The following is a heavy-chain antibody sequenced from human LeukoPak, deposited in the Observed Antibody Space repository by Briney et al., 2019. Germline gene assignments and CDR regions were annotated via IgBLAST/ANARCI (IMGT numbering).Heavy chain of an antibody. D-gene: IGHD6-19*01. CDR2: IRSKANSYAT. CDR3: TRPEYSSGWYLGY. CDR1: GFTFSGSA. V-gene: IGHV3-73*01. Sequence: GGFLRLSCAASGFTFSGSAMHWVRQASGKGLEWVGRIRSKANSYATAYAASVKGRFTISRDDSKNTAYLQMNSLKTEDTAVYYCTRPEYSSGWYLGYWGQGTLVTVSS. J-gene: IGHJ4*02.